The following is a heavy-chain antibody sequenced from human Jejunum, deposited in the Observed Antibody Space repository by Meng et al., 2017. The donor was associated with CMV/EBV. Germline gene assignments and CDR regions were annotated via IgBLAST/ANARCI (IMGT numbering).Heavy chain of an antibody. V-gene: IGHV4-31*02. Sequence: SINSGHYFWTWIGQHPGKGLEWIGYSYYSGSTYYNPSLKSRVTISVDTSKNQFSLRLNSVTAADTAVYYCARGVQYYYGSGSPSFKHWGQGTLVTVSS. CDR2: SYYSGST. J-gene: IGHJ1*01. CDR1: SINSGHYF. D-gene: IGHD3-10*01. CDR3: ARGVQYYYGSGSPSFKH.